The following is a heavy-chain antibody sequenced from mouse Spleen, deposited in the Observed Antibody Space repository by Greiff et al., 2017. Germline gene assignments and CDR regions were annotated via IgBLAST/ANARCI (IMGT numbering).Heavy chain of an antibody. CDR2: ILPGRGST. Sequence: QVQLKQSGAELMKPGASVKLSCKATGYTFTGYWIEWVKQRPGHGLEWIGEILPGRGSTNYNENFKGKATFTADTSSNTAYMQLSSLTTEDSAIYYCARGSYWYFDVWGAGTTVTVSS. V-gene: IGHV1-9*01. CDR1: GYTFTGYW. CDR3: ARGSYWYFDV. J-gene: IGHJ1*01.